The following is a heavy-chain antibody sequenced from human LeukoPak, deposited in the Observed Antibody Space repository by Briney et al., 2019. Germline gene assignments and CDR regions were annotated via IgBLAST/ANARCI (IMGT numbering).Heavy chain of an antibody. J-gene: IGHJ4*02. D-gene: IGHD6-25*01. CDR3: ARSLSYNSGLTFDY. Sequence: SETLSLTCTVSGASIRSSSNYWGWIRPPPAKGLEWIANIHYSGNSNYNPSLKSRVTISLDTSKNQFSLKLTSLTATDSAVYYCARSLSYNSGLTFDYWGQGTLVTVSS. CDR2: IHYSGNS. CDR1: GASIRSSSNY. V-gene: IGHV4-39*01.